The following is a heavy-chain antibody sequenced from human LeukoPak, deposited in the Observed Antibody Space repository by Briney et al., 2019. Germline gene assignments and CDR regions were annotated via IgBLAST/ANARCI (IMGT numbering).Heavy chain of an antibody. CDR2: IYYSGST. J-gene: IGHJ5*02. Sequence: SETLSLTCTVSGGSISGYYWSWIRQPPGKGLEWIGYIYYSGSTNYNPSLKSRVTISVDTSKNQFSLTLGSVTAADTAVYYCASLIAAAGTDGWFDPWGQGTLVTVSS. CDR3: ASLIAAAGTDGWFDP. V-gene: IGHV4-59*01. CDR1: GGSISGYY. D-gene: IGHD6-13*01.